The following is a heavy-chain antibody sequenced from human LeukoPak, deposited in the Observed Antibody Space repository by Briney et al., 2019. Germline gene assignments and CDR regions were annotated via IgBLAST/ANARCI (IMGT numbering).Heavy chain of an antibody. D-gene: IGHD1-26*01. CDR1: GYTFTGYY. V-gene: IGHV1-2*02. Sequence: APVKVSCKASGYTFTGYYIHWVRQAPGQGLEWMGWINPNSGGTNYGQKFQGRVIMTRDTSISTAYMELSSLRSDDTAVYYCARGDGSYLLWGQGTLVTVSS. J-gene: IGHJ4*02. CDR3: ARGDGSYLL. CDR2: INPNSGGT.